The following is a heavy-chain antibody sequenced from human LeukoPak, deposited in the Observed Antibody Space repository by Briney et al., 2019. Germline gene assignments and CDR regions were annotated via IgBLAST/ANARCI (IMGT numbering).Heavy chain of an antibody. CDR1: GGSISSGGYS. CDR3: ARLGSSWYDAFDI. J-gene: IGHJ3*02. D-gene: IGHD6-13*01. V-gene: IGHV4-30-2*01. CDR2: IYHSGST. Sequence: SETLSLTCAVSGGSISSGGYSWSWIRQPPGKGLEWIGYIYHSGSTYYNPSLKSRVTISVDTSKNQFSLKLSSVTAADTAVYYCARLGSSWYDAFDIWGQGTMVTVSS.